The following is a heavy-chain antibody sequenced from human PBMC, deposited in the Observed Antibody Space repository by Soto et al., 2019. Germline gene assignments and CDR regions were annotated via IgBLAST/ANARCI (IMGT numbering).Heavy chain of an antibody. CDR3: AKASLWFGEFLFDY. CDR1: GFTFSSYG. V-gene: IGHV3-30*18. D-gene: IGHD3-10*01. Sequence: GGSLRLSCAASGFTFSSYGMHWVRQAPGKGLEWVAVISYDGSNKYYADSVKGRFTISRDNSKNTLYLQMNSLRAEDTAVYYCAKASLWFGEFLFDYWGQGTLVTVSS. CDR2: ISYDGSNK. J-gene: IGHJ4*02.